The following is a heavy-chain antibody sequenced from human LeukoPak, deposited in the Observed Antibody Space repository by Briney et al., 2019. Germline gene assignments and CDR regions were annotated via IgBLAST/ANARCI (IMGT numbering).Heavy chain of an antibody. J-gene: IGHJ4*02. D-gene: IGHD2-15*01. Sequence: PGGSLRPSCAASGFTFSTYAMSWVRQAPGKGLEWVSGISGSGGSTYYADSVKGRFIISRDNSKNTLYLQMYSLRAEDTAVYYCAKDQHPYCSGGSCYSFDYWGQGTLVTASS. V-gene: IGHV3-23*01. CDR1: GFTFSTYA. CDR2: ISGSGGST. CDR3: AKDQHPYCSGGSCYSFDY.